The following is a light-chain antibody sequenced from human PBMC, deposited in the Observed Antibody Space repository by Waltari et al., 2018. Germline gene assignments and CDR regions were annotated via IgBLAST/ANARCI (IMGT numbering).Light chain of an antibody. CDR1: QSISSN. J-gene: IGKJ2*01. Sequence: EIVMTQSPATLSVSPGERATLSCRASQSISSNLAWYQHKPGQPPRLLVYGASTRATGFPARFSGSGSGTEFTLTISSLQSEDFAVYYCQQYSEWPHTFGQGTKLEIK. CDR2: GAS. V-gene: IGKV3-15*01. CDR3: QQYSEWPHT.